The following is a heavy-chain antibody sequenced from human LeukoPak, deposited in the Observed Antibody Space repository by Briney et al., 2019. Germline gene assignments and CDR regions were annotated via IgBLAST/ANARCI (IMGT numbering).Heavy chain of an antibody. CDR1: GFTFSSYS. V-gene: IGHV3-21*01. J-gene: IGHJ4*02. D-gene: IGHD3-10*01. CDR3: AKRASGSGTSLYYFDY. CDR2: ISSSSSYI. Sequence: GGTLRLSCAASGFTFSSYSMNWVRQAPGKGLEWVSSISSSSSYIYYADSVKGRFTISRDNAKNSLYLQMNSLRAEDTAVYYCAKRASGSGTSLYYFDYWGQGTLVTVSS.